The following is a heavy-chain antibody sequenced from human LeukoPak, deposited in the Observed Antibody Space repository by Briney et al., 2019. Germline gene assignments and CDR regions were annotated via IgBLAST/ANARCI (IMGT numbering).Heavy chain of an antibody. J-gene: IGHJ4*02. CDR2: ISSSSSYT. V-gene: IGHV3-11*06. Sequence: GGSLRLSCAASGFTFSDYYMSWIRQAPGRGLECVSYISSSSSYTNYADSVKGRFTISRDNAKNSLYLQMNSLRAEDTDVYYCARSGYDILTGYYNYWGQGTLVTVSS. CDR3: ARSGYDILTGYYNY. D-gene: IGHD3-9*01. CDR1: GFTFSDYY.